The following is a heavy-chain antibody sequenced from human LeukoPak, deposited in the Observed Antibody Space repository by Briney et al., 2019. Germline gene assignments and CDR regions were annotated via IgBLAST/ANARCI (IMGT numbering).Heavy chain of an antibody. D-gene: IGHD4-23*01. CDR2: IYYSGST. J-gene: IGHJ4*02. CDR3: ARGRDYGDNHFDY. V-gene: IGHV4-61*05. CDR1: GGSISSSSYY. Sequence: SETLSLTCTVSGGSISSSSYYWGWIRQPPGKGLEWIGYIYYSGSTNYNPSLKSRVTISVDTSKNQFSLKLSSVTAADTAVYYCARGRDYGDNHFDYWGQGTLVTVSS.